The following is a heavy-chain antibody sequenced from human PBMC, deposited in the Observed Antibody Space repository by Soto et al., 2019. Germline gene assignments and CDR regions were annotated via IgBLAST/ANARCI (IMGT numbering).Heavy chain of an antibody. CDR3: AKDRHYGSGTYSDSYLDY. J-gene: IGHJ4*02. D-gene: IGHD3-10*01. V-gene: IGHV3-23*01. CDR2: ISGSGGTT. Sequence: EVQLLESGGGLVQPGGSLRLSCGGSGFTFNSYAMTWVRQAPGKGLEWVSAISGSGGTTYYANSVNGRFTISRDQSKDTLYLHMNSLRAEDTAIYYCAKDRHYGSGTYSDSYLDYWGQGALVTVYS. CDR1: GFTFNSYA.